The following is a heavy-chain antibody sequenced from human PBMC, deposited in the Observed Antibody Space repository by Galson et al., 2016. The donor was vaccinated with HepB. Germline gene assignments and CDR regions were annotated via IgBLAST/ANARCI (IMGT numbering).Heavy chain of an antibody. CDR1: GYRFTSYW. CDR2: IYPADSDV. V-gene: IGHV5-51*01. CDR3: ARRGSGSSGFYGLDV. D-gene: IGHD3-10*01. J-gene: IGHJ6*02. Sequence: QSGAEVKKPGESLRISCEGSGYRFTSYWIGWVRQMPGKGLEWMGIIYPADSDVTYSPSFQGQVTISVDKSISTAYLQWSSLKASDTAMYYCARRGSGSSGFYGLDVWGQGTTVSVSS.